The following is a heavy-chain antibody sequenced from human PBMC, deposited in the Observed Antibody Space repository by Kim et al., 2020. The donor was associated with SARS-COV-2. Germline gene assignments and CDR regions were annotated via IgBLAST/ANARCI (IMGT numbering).Heavy chain of an antibody. CDR3: ARHYGSGSYGYFDY. D-gene: IGHD3-10*01. V-gene: IGHV4-39*01. Sequence: NPSLKSRVTISVDTSKNQFSLKLSSVTAADTAVYYCARHYGSGSYGYFDYWGQGTLVTVSS. J-gene: IGHJ4*02.